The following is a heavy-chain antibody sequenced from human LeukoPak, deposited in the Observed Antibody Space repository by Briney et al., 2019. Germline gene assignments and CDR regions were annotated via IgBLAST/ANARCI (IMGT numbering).Heavy chain of an antibody. D-gene: IGHD3-3*01. CDR3: ARVDYDFWSGSEYYFDY. CDR2: ISGSGSTT. J-gene: IGHJ4*02. CDR1: GFTFSSYA. V-gene: IGHV3-23*01. Sequence: PGGSLRLSCAASGFTFSSYAMSWVRQAPGKGLEWVSAISGSGSTTYYADPVKGRFTISRDNSKNTLYLQMNSLRAEDTAVYYCARVDYDFWSGSEYYFDYWGQGTLVTVSS.